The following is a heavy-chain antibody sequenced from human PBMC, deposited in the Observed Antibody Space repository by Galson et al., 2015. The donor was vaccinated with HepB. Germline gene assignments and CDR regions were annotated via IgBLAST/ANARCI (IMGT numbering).Heavy chain of an antibody. Sequence: SVKVSCKASGGTFSSYAISWVRQAPGQGLEWIGGIIPIFGTANYAQKFQGRVTITADESTSTAYMELSSLRSEDTAVYYCAREPERYCSSTSCSSGWFDPWGQGTLVTVSS. CDR2: IIPIFGTA. V-gene: IGHV1-69*13. J-gene: IGHJ5*02. CDR3: AREPERYCSSTSCSSGWFDP. CDR1: GGTFSSYA. D-gene: IGHD2-2*01.